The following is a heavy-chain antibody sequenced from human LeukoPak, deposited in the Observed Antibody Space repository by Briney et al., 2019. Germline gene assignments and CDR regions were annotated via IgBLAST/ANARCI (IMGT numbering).Heavy chain of an antibody. V-gene: IGHV3-23*01. CDR2: ISVSGVIT. J-gene: IGHJ4*02. D-gene: IGHD6-6*01. CDR1: GFTFSSYA. Sequence: PGGSLRLSCAASGFTFSSYAMSWVRQAPGKGLEWVSGISVSGVITYYADSVKGRFTISRDNSKNTLYLQMNSLRAEDTAVYYCAKISGSSRRMYYSDYWGQGTLVTVSS. CDR3: AKISGSSRRMYYSDY.